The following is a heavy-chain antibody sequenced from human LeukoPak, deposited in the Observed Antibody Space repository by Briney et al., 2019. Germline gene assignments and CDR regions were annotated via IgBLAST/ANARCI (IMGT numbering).Heavy chain of an antibody. CDR3: ARGLIAASGIFDY. Sequence: PSETLSLTCTVSGGSISYYYWSWIRQSPGKGLEWIGCIDYSGNTKYNPSLKSRVTISVDTSKKQFSVKLGSVTAADTAVYFCARGLIAASGIFDYWGQGTLVTVSS. J-gene: IGHJ4*02. D-gene: IGHD6-13*01. CDR1: GGSISYYY. CDR2: IDYSGNT. V-gene: IGHV4-59*01.